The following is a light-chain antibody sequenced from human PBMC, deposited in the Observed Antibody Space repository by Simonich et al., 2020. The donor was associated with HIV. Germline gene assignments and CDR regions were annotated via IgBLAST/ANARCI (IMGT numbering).Light chain of an antibody. CDR2: VGTGGLVG. CDR1: SGYRDYK. CDR3: GADHGSGSNFVWV. Sequence: QPVLTQPPSASASLGASVTLTCTLSSGYRDYKWDWYQQGPGKGPRFVMRVGTGGLVGSKGDGIPARLAGLGSGLNRYLTSKNIQEEDESDYHCGADHGSGSNFVWVFGGGTKLTVL. V-gene: IGLV9-49*01. J-gene: IGLJ3*02.